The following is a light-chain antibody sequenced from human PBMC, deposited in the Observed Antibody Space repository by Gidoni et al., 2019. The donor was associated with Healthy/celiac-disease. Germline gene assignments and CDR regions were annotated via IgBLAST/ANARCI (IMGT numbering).Light chain of an antibody. CDR3: QQYNNWPQT. V-gene: IGKV3-15*01. J-gene: IGKJ1*01. CDR1: QSVSSN. CDR2: GAS. Sequence: EIVMTQSPATLSVSPGERATLSCRASQSVSSNLAWYQQKPGQAPRLLIYGASTRATGIPARFSGSGSGTEFTLTISSLQSEGFAVYYCQQYNNWPQTFGQGTKEEIK.